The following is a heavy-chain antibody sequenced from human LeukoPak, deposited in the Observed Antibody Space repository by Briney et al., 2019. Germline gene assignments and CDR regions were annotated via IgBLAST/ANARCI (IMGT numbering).Heavy chain of an antibody. CDR3: ATIRFAGYYYDSSGYTGFDY. V-gene: IGHV4-39*01. CDR1: GGSISSSSYY. D-gene: IGHD3-22*01. CDR2: IYYSGST. J-gene: IGHJ4*02. Sequence: PSETLSLTCTVSGGSISSSSYYWGWIRQPPGKGLEWIGSIYYSGSTYYNPSLKSRVTISVDTSKNQFSLKLSSVTAADTAVYYCATIRFAGYYYDSSGYTGFDYWGQGTLVTVSS.